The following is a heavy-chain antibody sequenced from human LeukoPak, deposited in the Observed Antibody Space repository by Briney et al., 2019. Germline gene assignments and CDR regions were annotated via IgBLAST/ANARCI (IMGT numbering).Heavy chain of an antibody. D-gene: IGHD2-2*01. Sequence: ASVKVSCKASGYTFTGYYMHWVRQAPGQGLEWMGWINPNSGGTNYAQKFQGRVTMTRDTSISTAYMELSRLRSDDTAVYYCARVAPMVVVVPAATYYYYGMDVWGQGTTVTVSS. J-gene: IGHJ6*02. CDR3: ARVAPMVVVVPAATYYYYGMDV. CDR1: GYTFTGYY. CDR2: INPNSGGT. V-gene: IGHV1-2*02.